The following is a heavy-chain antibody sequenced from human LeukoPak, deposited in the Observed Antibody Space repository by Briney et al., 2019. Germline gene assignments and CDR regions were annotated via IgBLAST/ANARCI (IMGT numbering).Heavy chain of an antibody. D-gene: IGHD2-15*01. V-gene: IGHV5-51*01. Sequence: GEFLKISCKGSGYSFTNYWIGWVRLMPGKGLEWLGIIFPGDSDTRYSPSFQGQVTISADKSINTAYLQWSSLKASDTAMYYCARRSVSTPYFDYWGQGTLVTVSS. CDR2: IFPGDSDT. CDR3: ARRSVSTPYFDY. CDR1: GYSFTNYW. J-gene: IGHJ4*02.